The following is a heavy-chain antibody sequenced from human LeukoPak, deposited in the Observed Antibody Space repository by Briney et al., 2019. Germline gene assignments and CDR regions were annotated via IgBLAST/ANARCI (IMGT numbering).Heavy chain of an antibody. V-gene: IGHV4-34*01. CDR2: INHSGST. D-gene: IGHD2-15*01. Sequence: SETLSLTCAVSGYSISSGYYWSWIRQPPGKGLEWIGEINHSGSTNYNPSLKSRVTISVDTSENQFSLKLSSVTAADTAVYYCARRRVVVVAATVPSLKRYWYFDLWGRGTLVTVSS. J-gene: IGHJ2*01. CDR3: ARRRVVVVAATVPSLKRYWYFDL. CDR1: GYSISSGYY.